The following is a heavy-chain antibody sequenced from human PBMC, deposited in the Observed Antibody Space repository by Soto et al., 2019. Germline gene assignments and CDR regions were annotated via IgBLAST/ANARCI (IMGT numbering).Heavy chain of an antibody. CDR2: IYYSGST. D-gene: IGHD6-25*01. V-gene: IGHV4-59*08. CDR3: AGQAAADY. CDR1: GGSISSYY. Sequence: QVQLQESGPGLVKPSETLSLTCTVSGGSISSYYWSWIRQPPGKGLEWIGYIYYSGSTNYNPSLKSRVTISVDTSKNQFSLKLSSVTAADTAVYYCAGQAAADYWGQGTLVTVSS. J-gene: IGHJ4*02.